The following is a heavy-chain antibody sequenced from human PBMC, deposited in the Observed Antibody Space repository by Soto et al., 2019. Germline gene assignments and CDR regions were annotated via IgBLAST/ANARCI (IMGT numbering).Heavy chain of an antibody. CDR3: ARVGDSGYAGLDY. Sequence: QVQLVESGGGVVQPGRSLRLSCAASGFIFSSYGIDWVRQAPGKGLEWVAVIWYDGSHRYYADSVKGRFTISRDMSENTVYLQMYSLRVENTAVYYCARVGDSGYAGLDYWGQGTLVTVS. CDR2: IWYDGSHR. CDR1: GFIFSSYG. J-gene: IGHJ4*02. V-gene: IGHV3-33*01. D-gene: IGHD5-12*01.